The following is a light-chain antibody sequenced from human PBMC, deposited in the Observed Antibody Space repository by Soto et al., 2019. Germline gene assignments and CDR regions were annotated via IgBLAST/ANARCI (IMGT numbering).Light chain of an antibody. CDR3: HHDCNSPPYT. J-gene: IGKJ2*01. Sequence: EVVRTQSPGTLSFSPGERATLSCRVSQSINNNYLAWYQQRPGQAPRLLIYGSSDRATGIPDRFSGSGSGTDFTLTISRLEPEDFAVYECHHDCNSPPYTFGQRTKLEI. V-gene: IGKV3-20*01. CDR1: QSINNNY. CDR2: GSS.